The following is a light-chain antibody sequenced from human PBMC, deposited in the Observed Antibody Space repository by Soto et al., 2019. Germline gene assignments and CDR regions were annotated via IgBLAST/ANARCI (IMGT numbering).Light chain of an antibody. Sequence: EIVLTQSPGTLSLSPGERATLSCRASQSVSSTYLAWYQQKPGQAPRLIIYGASSRATGIPDRFSGSGSGTDFTLTIRRLEPEDFAGYYWQKYGSLTSSTFRQGNKVEIK. CDR1: QSVSSTY. CDR2: GAS. CDR3: QKYGSLTSST. J-gene: IGKJ1*01. V-gene: IGKV3-20*01.